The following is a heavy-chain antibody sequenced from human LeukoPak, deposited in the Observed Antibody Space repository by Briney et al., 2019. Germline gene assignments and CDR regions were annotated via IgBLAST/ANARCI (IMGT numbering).Heavy chain of an antibody. CDR1: GFTVSSNY. J-gene: IGHJ6*03. V-gene: IGHV3-53*01. CDR2: IYNGDGT. Sequence: PGGSLRLSCAASGFTVSSNYMSWVRQAPGKGLEWVSVIYNGDGTYYADSVKGRFTISRDNSKNTLYLQMNSLRAEDTAVYYCARHGSITMVRGKRRYYYMDVWGKGTTVTISS. D-gene: IGHD3-10*01. CDR3: ARHGSITMVRGKRRYYYMDV.